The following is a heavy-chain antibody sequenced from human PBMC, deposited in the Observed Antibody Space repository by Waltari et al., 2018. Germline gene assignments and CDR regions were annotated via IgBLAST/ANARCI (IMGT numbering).Heavy chain of an antibody. CDR2: IYYSGGT. V-gene: IGHV4-39*07. CDR1: GGSISSSSYY. CDR3: ARDSGYDGYFDY. J-gene: IGHJ4*02. Sequence: QLQLQESGPGLVKPSETLSLTCTVSGGSISSSSYYWGWIRQPPGKGLEWIGSIYYSGGTYYNPSLKSRVTISVDTSKNQFSLKLSSVTAADTAVYYCARDSGYDGYFDYWGQGTLVTVSS. D-gene: IGHD5-12*01.